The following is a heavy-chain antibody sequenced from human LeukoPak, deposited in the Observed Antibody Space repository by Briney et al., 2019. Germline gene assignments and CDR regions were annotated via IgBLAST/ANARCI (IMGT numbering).Heavy chain of an antibody. CDR2: IYSGGST. D-gene: IGHD1-26*01. V-gene: IGHV3-66*01. CDR3: ARDSDHAYSGSYFYAFDI. Sequence: GGSLRLSCAASGFTVSSNYMSWVRQAPGKGLEWVSVIYSGGSTYYADSVKGRFTISRDNSKNTLYLQMNSLRAEDTAVYYCARDSDHAYSGSYFYAFDIWGQGTMVTVSS. CDR1: GFTVSSNY. J-gene: IGHJ3*02.